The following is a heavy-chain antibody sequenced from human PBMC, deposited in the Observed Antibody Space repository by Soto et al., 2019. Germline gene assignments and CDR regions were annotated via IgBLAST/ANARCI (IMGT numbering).Heavy chain of an antibody. CDR3: AKEKTSSTYDGLEV. Sequence: GGSLRLSCAGSGFTFSDYGMSWVRQAPGKGLEWVSGITWGGSAYYAESVRGRFIISRDSSKNTLYVQMNSLRAEDTAIYYCAKEKTSSTYDGLEVWGQGTPVTVSS. CDR1: GFTFSDYG. J-gene: IGHJ6*02. V-gene: IGHV3-23*01. CDR2: ITWGGSA.